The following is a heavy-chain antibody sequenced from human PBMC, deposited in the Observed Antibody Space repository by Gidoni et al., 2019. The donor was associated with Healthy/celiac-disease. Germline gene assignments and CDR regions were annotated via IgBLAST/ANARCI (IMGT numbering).Heavy chain of an antibody. CDR3: ARENGESSSWYRDAFDI. D-gene: IGHD6-13*01. V-gene: IGHV4-61*02. J-gene: IGHJ3*02. CDR1: GGSISSGSYY. Sequence: QVQLQESGPGLVKPSQTLSLTCTVSGGSISSGSYYWSWIRQPAGKGLECIGRIHTSGSTNYNPSRKSRVTISVDTSKNQFSLKLSSVTAAETAVYYCARENGESSSWYRDAFDIWGQGTMVTVSS. CDR2: IHTSGST.